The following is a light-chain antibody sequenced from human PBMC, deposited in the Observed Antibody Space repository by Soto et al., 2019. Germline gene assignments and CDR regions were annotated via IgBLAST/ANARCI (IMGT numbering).Light chain of an antibody. CDR3: CSYAGSTTWV. CDR2: EGS. Sequence: QSALTQPASVSGSTGQSITISCTGTSSDVGNYNLVSWYQQHPGKAPKLLIYEGSIRPSGISHRFSGSKSGNTASLTISGLQAEDEADYYCCSYAGSTTWVFGGGTKLTVL. V-gene: IGLV2-23*01. J-gene: IGLJ3*02. CDR1: SSDVGNYNL.